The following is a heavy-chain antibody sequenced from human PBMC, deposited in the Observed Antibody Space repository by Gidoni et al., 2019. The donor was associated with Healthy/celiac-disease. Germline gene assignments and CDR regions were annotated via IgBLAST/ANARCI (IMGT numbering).Heavy chain of an antibody. Sequence: QVQLVQSGAEVKKPGSSVKVSCKAYGGTFSSYAISWVRQAPGQGLEWMGGIIPIFGTANYAQKFQGRVTITADESTSTAYMELSSLRSEDTAVYYCAREKRTVQTVTRYCTGGVCYYYYYGMDVWGQGTTVTVSS. J-gene: IGHJ6*02. CDR3: AREKRTVQTVTRYCTGGVCYYYYYGMDV. CDR1: GGTFSSYA. V-gene: IGHV1-69*01. D-gene: IGHD2-8*02. CDR2: IIPIFGTA.